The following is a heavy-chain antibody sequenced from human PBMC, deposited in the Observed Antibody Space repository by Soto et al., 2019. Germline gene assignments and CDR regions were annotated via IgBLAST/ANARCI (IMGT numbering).Heavy chain of an antibody. J-gene: IGHJ4*02. V-gene: IGHV3-53*01. Sequence: GGSLRLSCAASGFTVSNNYMSWVRQAPGKGLEWVSLIYSGGSTFYADSVKGRFTISRDNSKNTLFLQMNSLRAEDTAVYFCATYTSLDYWGQGTLVTVSS. CDR1: GFTVSNNY. D-gene: IGHD2-2*02. CDR2: IYSGGST. CDR3: ATYTSLDY.